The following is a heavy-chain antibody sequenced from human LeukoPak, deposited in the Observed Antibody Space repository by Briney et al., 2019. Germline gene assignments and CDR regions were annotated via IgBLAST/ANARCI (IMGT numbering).Heavy chain of an antibody. J-gene: IGHJ4*02. CDR2: FDPEDGET. CDR1: GYTLTELS. Sequence: ASVTVPCKVSGYTLTELSMHWVRQAPGKGLEWMGGFDPEDGETIYAQKFQGRVTMTEDTSTDTAYMELSSLRSEDTAVYYCATDLRDSSGWYLENDYWGQGTLVTVSS. CDR3: ATDLRDSSGWYLENDY. D-gene: IGHD6-19*01. V-gene: IGHV1-24*01.